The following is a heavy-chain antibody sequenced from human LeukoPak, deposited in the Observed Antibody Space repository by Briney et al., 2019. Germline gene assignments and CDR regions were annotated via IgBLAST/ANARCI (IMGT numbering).Heavy chain of an antibody. CDR1: GGTFSSYA. CDR2: IIPIFGTA. CDR3: ARGEFCTNGVCYLKYYYYYMDV. D-gene: IGHD2-8*01. Sequence: SVKVSRKASGGTFSSYAISWVRQAPGQGLEWMGGIIPIFGTANYAQKFQGRVTITADKSTSTAYMELSSLRSEDTAVYYCARGEFCTNGVCYLKYYYYYMDVWGKGTTVTVSS. V-gene: IGHV1-69*06. J-gene: IGHJ6*03.